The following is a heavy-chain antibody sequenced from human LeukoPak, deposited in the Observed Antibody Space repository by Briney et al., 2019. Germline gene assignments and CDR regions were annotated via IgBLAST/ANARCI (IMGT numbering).Heavy chain of an antibody. CDR2: IYYSGST. Sequence: SETLSLTCTVSGGSISSGGYYWSWIRQPPGEGLEWIGYIYYSGSTYYHPSLKSRVTISLDTSKIQFSLKLSSVTAADTAVYYCARLSAAVHLGAFDLWGQGTMVTVSS. V-gene: IGHV4-30-4*01. CDR3: ARLSAAVHLGAFDL. D-gene: IGHD3-3*01. J-gene: IGHJ3*01. CDR1: GGSISSGGYY.